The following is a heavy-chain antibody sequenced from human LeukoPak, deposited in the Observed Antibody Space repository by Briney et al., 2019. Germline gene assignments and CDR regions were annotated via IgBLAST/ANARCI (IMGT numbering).Heavy chain of an antibody. D-gene: IGHD3-10*01. CDR3: AKDFKSWVRGANFDY. V-gene: IGHV3-74*01. Sequence: PGGSLRLSCAASGFTFSSYWMHWVRQAPGKGLVRVSRINSDGSSTSYADSVKGRFTISRDNAKNTLYLQMNSLRAEDTAVYYCAKDFKSWVRGANFDYWGQGTLVTVSS. CDR2: INSDGSST. CDR1: GFTFSSYW. J-gene: IGHJ4*02.